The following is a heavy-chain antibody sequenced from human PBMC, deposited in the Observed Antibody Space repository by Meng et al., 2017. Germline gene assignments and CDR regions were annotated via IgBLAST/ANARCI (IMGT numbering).Heavy chain of an antibody. J-gene: IGHJ6*02. Sequence: GGSLRLSCAVSGFTFSSYEMNWVRQAPGKGLGWVSYISTSGSTIYYADSVKGRFTISRDNDKNALYLKKNSLRAEDTAVYNCARDGPTTVTTGPLYYYGMTVWGQGTTVTVSS. CDR1: GFTFSSYE. CDR2: ISTSGSTI. CDR3: ARDGPTTVTTGPLYYYGMTV. V-gene: IGHV3-48*03. D-gene: IGHD4-17*01.